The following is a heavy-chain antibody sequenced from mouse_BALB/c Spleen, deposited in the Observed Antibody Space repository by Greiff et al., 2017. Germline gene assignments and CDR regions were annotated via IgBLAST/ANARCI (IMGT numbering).Heavy chain of an antibody. CDR1: GYTFTSYW. CDR2: INPSNGRT. D-gene: IGHD6-5*01. V-gene: IGHV1S81*02. J-gene: IGHJ2*01. CDR3: ARAYDDDYFDY. Sequence: QVQLKQPGAELVKPGASVKLSCKASGYTFTSYWMHWVKQRPGQGLEWIGEINPSNGRTNYNEKFKSKATLTVDKSSSTAYMQLSSLTSEDSAVYYCARAYDDDYFDYWGQGTTLTVSS.